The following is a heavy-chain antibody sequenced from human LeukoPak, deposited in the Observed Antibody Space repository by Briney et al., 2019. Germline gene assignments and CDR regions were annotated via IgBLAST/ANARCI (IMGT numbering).Heavy chain of an antibody. Sequence: SETLSLTCAVYGGSFSGYYRSWIRQPPGKGLEWIGEINHSGSTNYNPSLKSRVTISVDTSKNQFSLKLSSVTAADTAVYYCARIIGELLWFGEFINWFDPWGQGTLVTVSS. CDR1: GGSFSGYY. CDR2: INHSGST. V-gene: IGHV4-34*01. CDR3: ARIIGELLWFGEFINWFDP. D-gene: IGHD3-10*01. J-gene: IGHJ5*02.